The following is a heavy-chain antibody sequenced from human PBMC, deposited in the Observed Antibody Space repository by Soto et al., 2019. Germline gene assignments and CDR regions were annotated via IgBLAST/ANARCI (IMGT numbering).Heavy chain of an antibody. CDR2: IYYSGST. V-gene: IGHV4-39*01. CDR1: GGSFSSSSYY. Sequence: QLQLRESGPGLVKPSETLSLTCTVSGGSFSSSSYYWGWIRQPPGKGLEWIGSIYYSGSTYYNPSLKSRVTMSVDTSKNQFSLKLISVTAADTAVYYCARHWITMVRGVCHFDYWGQGTLVTVSS. J-gene: IGHJ4*02. CDR3: ARHWITMVRGVCHFDY. D-gene: IGHD3-10*01.